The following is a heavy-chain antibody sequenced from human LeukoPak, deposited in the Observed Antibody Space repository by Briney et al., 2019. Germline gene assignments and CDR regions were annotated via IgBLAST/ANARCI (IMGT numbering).Heavy chain of an antibody. D-gene: IGHD3-3*01. V-gene: IGHV3-9*01. CDR1: GFTFDDYA. CDR2: ISWNSGSI. J-gene: IGHJ6*02. CDR3: AKDSGYYDFWSGYYPPHYYYGMDV. Sequence: PGGSLRLSCAASGFTFDDYAMHWVRQAPGKGLEWVSGISWNSGSIVYADSVKGRFTISSDNAKNSLYMKMNSLRAEDTALYYCAKDSGYYDFWSGYYPPHYYYGMDVWGQGTTVTVSS.